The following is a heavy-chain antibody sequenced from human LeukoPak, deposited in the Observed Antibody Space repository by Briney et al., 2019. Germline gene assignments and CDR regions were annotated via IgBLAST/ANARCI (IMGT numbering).Heavy chain of an antibody. V-gene: IGHV3-30*18. CDR2: TSHDGSDK. CDR1: GFTFSTYG. J-gene: IGHJ4*02. Sequence: GGSLRLSCAASGFTFSTYGMHWVRQAPGKGLEWVAMTSHDGSDKYYADSVKGRFTISRDNSKNTLYLQMNSLRAEDTAVYYCAKNEQWLVEPYYFDYWGQGTLVTVSS. D-gene: IGHD6-19*01. CDR3: AKNEQWLVEPYYFDY.